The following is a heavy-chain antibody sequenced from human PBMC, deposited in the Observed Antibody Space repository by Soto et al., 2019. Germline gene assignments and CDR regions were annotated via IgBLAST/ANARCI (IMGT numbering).Heavy chain of an antibody. D-gene: IGHD3-9*01. Sequence: SETQSLTCAVYGGSFSGYYWSWIRQPPGKGLEWIGEINHSGSTNYNPSLKSRVTISVDTSKNQFSLKLSSVTAADTAVYYCARGQRVLRYFDWSSPGFDYWGQGTLVT. CDR2: INHSGST. CDR1: GGSFSGYY. CDR3: ARGQRVLRYFDWSSPGFDY. J-gene: IGHJ4*02. V-gene: IGHV4-34*01.